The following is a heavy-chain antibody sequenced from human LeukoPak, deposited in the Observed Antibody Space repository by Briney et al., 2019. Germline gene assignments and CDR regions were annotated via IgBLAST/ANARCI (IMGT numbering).Heavy chain of an antibody. J-gene: IGHJ1*01. Sequence: GGSLRLYCAASGFTVSSNYMSWLRQAPGKGLEWVSVIYSGGSTYYPDSVEGRFTISRDNSKNTLYLQMSSLRAEDPAVYYCARAADYGEYFAGLEYFQQWGQGTRVTVSS. CDR3: ARAADYGEYFAGLEYFQQ. D-gene: IGHD4-17*01. V-gene: IGHV3-66*01. CDR1: GFTVSSNY. CDR2: IYSGGST.